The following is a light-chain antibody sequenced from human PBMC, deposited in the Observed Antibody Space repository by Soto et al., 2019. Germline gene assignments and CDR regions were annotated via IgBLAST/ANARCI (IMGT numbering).Light chain of an antibody. Sequence: QSVLTQPASVSGSPGQSITVSCTGTSSDIGAYNYVSWYQQHPGEAPKLIIYEVSNRPSGVSNRFSSSKSGNTASLTISGLQADDEADYYCCSRASTITYVFGSGTKLTVL. V-gene: IGLV2-14*01. J-gene: IGLJ1*01. CDR2: EVS. CDR3: CSRASTITYV. CDR1: SSDIGAYNY.